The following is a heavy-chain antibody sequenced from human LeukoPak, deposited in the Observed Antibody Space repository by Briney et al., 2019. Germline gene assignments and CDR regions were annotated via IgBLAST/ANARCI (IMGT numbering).Heavy chain of an antibody. J-gene: IGHJ4*02. CDR1: GFTFSSYW. CDR2: IKQDGSEK. V-gene: IGHV3-7*01. CDR3: AREGYSSGWYDPYYFDY. Sequence: GGSLRLSCAASGFTFSSYWMSWVRQAPGKGLEWVANIKQDGSEKYYVDSVKGRFTISRDNAKNSLYLQMNSLRAEDTAVYYCAREGYSSGWYDPYYFDYWGQGTLVTVSP. D-gene: IGHD6-19*01.